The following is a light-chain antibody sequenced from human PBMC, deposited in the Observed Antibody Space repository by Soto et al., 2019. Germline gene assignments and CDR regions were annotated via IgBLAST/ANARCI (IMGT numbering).Light chain of an antibody. J-gene: IGLJ2*01. CDR1: NSNMGRNY. CDR3: AVWDNSLNGVA. V-gene: IGLV1-47*01. CDR2: RND. Sequence: QAVVTQTPSASGTPGQRITISCSGSNSNMGRNYVYWYQQVPGTAPKLLMYRNDVRPSGVPDRFTGSKSGTSASLAISGLRCEDEADYYCAVWDNSLNGVAFGGGTKLTVL.